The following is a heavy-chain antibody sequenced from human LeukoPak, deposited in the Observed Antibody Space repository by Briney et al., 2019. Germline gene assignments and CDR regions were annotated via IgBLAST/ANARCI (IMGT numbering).Heavy chain of an antibody. J-gene: IGHJ3*02. D-gene: IGHD3-10*01. Sequence: GASVKVSCKASGYTFTSYAMNWVRQAPGQGLEWMGWINTNTGNPTYAQGFTGRFVFSLDTSVSTAYLQISSLKAEDTAVYYCARDRSRAPLLWFGELLYPSDAFDIWGQGTMVTVSS. CDR1: GYTFTSYA. V-gene: IGHV7-4-1*02. CDR2: INTNTGNP. CDR3: ARDRSRAPLLWFGELLYPSDAFDI.